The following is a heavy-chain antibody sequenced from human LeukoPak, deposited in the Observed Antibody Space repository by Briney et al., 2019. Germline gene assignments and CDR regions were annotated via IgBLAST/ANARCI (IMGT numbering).Heavy chain of an antibody. V-gene: IGHV3-7*01. Sequence: GGSLRLSCAASGFTLSSYWMSWVRQAPGKGLEWVANIKQDGSEKYYVDSVKGRFTISRDNAKNSLYLQMNSLRAEDTAVCYCARDPYSSGWYGNENYYWFDPWGQGTLVTVSS. D-gene: IGHD6-19*01. CDR3: ARDPYSSGWYGNENYYWFDP. J-gene: IGHJ5*02. CDR2: IKQDGSEK. CDR1: GFTLSSYW.